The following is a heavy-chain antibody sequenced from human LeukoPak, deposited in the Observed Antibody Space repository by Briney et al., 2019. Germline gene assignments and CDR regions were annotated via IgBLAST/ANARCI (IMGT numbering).Heavy chain of an antibody. V-gene: IGHV1-2*02. CDR2: INPNSGGT. CDR3: ARDLFTRKTLGNWDSRAFHI. CDR1: GYTFTSHT. D-gene: IGHD1-14*01. Sequence: ASVKVSCKASGYTFTSHTINWVRQAPGQGLEWMGWINPNSGGTNYAQNFQGRVTVTRDTSTATAYMELRWLTSDDTAVYYCARDLFTRKTLGNWDSRAFHIWDQGTM. J-gene: IGHJ3*02.